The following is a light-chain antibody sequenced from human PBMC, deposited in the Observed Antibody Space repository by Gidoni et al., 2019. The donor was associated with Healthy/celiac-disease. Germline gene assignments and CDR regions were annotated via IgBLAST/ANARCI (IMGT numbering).Light chain of an antibody. V-gene: IGKV1-5*03. CDR3: QQYNSYPFT. Sequence: DIQMTQSSSTLSASVGDRVTITCRASQSISSWLAWYQQKPGKVPKLLIYTASSLESGVPSRFSGSGSRTEFTLTISSLQPDDFATYDCQQYNSYPFTFGPETKVDIK. J-gene: IGKJ3*01. CDR1: QSISSW. CDR2: TAS.